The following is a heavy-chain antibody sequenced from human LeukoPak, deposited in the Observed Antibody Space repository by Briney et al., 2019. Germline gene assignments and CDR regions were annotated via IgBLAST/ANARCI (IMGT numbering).Heavy chain of an antibody. CDR3: SKDRTTSGGAEGY. CDR2: VVGGGAT. V-gene: IGHV3-23*01. J-gene: IGHJ4*02. D-gene: IGHD3-10*01. Sequence: GGSLRLSCAASGFTFSSYAMTWVRQAAGKGLEWVSTVVGGGATFYADSVKGRFTISRDNSKNTLYLQMNSLRGDDTAVYYCSKDRTTSGGAEGYWGQGTLVTVSA. CDR1: GFTFSSYA.